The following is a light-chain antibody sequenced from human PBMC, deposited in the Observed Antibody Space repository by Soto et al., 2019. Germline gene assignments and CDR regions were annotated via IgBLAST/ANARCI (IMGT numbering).Light chain of an antibody. J-gene: IGLJ1*01. V-gene: IGLV2-8*01. CDR2: EVS. CDR1: SSDVGGYNY. CDR3: SSYAGSNNYV. Sequence: HSALTQPPSASGSPGQSVTISCTGTSSDVGGYNYVSWYQQHPGKAPKLMIYEVSKRPSGVPDRFFGSKSGNTASLTVSGLNAEDEADYYCSSYAGSNNYVFGTGTKLTVL.